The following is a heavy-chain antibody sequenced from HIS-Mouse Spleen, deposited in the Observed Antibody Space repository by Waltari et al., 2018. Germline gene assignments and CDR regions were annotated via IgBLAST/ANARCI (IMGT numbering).Heavy chain of an antibody. V-gene: IGHV4-39*07. CDR1: GGSISSSSYY. CDR3: AREIPYSSSWYDWYFDL. D-gene: IGHD6-13*01. J-gene: IGHJ2*01. Sequence: QLQLQESGPGLVKPSETLSLTCTVSGGSISSSSYYWGWIRQPPGKGLEWIGSIYYSGGTNHNPSLKSRVTISVDTSKNQFSLELSSVTAADTAVYYCAREIPYSSSWYDWYFDLWGRGTLVTVSS. CDR2: IYYSGGT.